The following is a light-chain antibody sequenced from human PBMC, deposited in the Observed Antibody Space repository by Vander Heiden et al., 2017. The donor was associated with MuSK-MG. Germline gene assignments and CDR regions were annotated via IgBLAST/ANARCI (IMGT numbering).Light chain of an antibody. Sequence: DIQMTQSPSTLSASVGDRVTITCRASQSISNWLVWYQQKPGKAPKLLIYKASSLESRVPSRFSGSGSGTEFTLTISSLQPDDFATYYCQQYNSYPLTFGQGTRLEIK. CDR3: QQYNSYPLT. CDR2: KAS. V-gene: IGKV1-5*03. J-gene: IGKJ5*01. CDR1: QSISNW.